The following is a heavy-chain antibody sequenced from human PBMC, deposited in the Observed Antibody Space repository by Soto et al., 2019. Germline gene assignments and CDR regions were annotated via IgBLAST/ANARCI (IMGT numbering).Heavy chain of an antibody. CDR1: VFTFNSSA. V-gene: IGHV3-23*01. Sequence: EVQLLESGGGLVQPGESLRLSCAASVFTFNSSAMSWVRQAPGKGLEWVSTISSSASSAYYADSVRGRFTISRDNSENTLYLQMSSLRAEETAVYYCARDEQYVSGRLGIFDPWGQGTLVTVSS. D-gene: IGHD3-10*01. CDR2: ISSSASSA. CDR3: ARDEQYVSGRLGIFDP. J-gene: IGHJ5*02.